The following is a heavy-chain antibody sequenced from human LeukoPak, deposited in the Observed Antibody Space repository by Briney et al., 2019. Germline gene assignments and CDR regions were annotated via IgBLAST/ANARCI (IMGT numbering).Heavy chain of an antibody. Sequence: ASVKVSCKVSGYTLNELSMHWVRQAPGKGLEWMGGFDPEDGETIYAQKFQGRVTMTEDTSTDTAYMELSSLRSEDTAVYYCATVDFWSGYYLYGMDVWGQGTTVTVSS. CDR1: GYTLNELS. CDR2: FDPEDGET. V-gene: IGHV1-24*01. D-gene: IGHD3-3*01. J-gene: IGHJ6*02. CDR3: ATVDFWSGYYLYGMDV.